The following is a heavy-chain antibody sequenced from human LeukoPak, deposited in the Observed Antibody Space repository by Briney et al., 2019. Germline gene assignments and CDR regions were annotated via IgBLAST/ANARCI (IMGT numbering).Heavy chain of an antibody. Sequence: GRSLRLSCAASGFTFSSYGMHWVRQAPGKGLEWVAVIWYDGSNKYYADSVKGRLTISRDNSKNTLYLQMNSLRAEDTAVYYCARAKDNSGRDGFDIWGQGTMVTVSS. CDR1: GFTFSSYG. J-gene: IGHJ3*02. D-gene: IGHD6-19*01. CDR3: ARAKDNSGRDGFDI. V-gene: IGHV3-33*01. CDR2: IWYDGSNK.